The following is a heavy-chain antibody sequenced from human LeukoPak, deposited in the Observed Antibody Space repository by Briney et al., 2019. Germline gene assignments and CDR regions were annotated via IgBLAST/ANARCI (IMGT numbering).Heavy chain of an antibody. V-gene: IGHV3-30*02. CDR1: GLTFSGYG. Sequence: GGSLRLSCAASGLTFSGYGMHWVRQAPGKGLEWVAFIRPDASKEYHADSVKGRFIISRDNSKKILYLQMNSLRVEDTAMYYCAKEAGLFDVWGQGAMVIVSS. CDR2: IRPDASKE. CDR3: AKEAGLFDV. J-gene: IGHJ3*01.